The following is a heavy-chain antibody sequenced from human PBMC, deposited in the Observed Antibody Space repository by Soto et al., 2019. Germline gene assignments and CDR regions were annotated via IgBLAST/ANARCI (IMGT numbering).Heavy chain of an antibody. CDR2: ISGSGGRT. CDR3: AKGLSPSYMDVVTGPDY. Sequence: PRGSLRLSCAASGFSFSNYAMYWVRQAPGKGLECVSVISGSGGRTYYADSVNGRFSMSRDNSRKMVFLQMNSLRADDTAVYYCAKGLSPSYMDVVTGPDYWGQGALGPVSS. V-gene: IGHV3-23*01. D-gene: IGHD7-27*01. J-gene: IGHJ4*02. CDR1: GFSFSNYA.